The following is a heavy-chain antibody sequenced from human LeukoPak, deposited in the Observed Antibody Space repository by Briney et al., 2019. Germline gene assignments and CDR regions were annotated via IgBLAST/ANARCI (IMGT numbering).Heavy chain of an antibody. CDR2: TSGSGGTT. Sequence: PGGSLRLSCAASGFTFSSYAMSWVRQAPGKGLEWVSGTSGSGGTTEYADSVKGRFTISRDNSKNTLYLQMNSLRTEDTAVYYCAKAEGYDILTGLDYWGQGTLVTVSS. CDR1: GFTFSSYA. CDR3: AKAEGYDILTGLDY. D-gene: IGHD3-9*01. V-gene: IGHV3-23*01. J-gene: IGHJ4*02.